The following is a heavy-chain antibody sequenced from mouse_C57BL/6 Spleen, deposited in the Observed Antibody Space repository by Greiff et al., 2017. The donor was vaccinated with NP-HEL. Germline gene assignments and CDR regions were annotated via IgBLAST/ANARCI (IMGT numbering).Heavy chain of an antibody. V-gene: IGHV2-3*01. D-gene: IGHD4-1*01. CDR1: GFSLTSYG. J-gene: IGHJ2*01. CDR2: IWGDGST. CDR3: AKSGSWDGNYVDY. Sequence: QVQLKESGPGLVAPSQTLSISCTVSGFSLTSYGVSWVRQPPGKGLEWLGVIWGDGSTNYHSALISSLSICKDNTKCQVFLKLNSLQTDDTATDYCAKSGSWDGNYVDYWGQGTTLTVSS.